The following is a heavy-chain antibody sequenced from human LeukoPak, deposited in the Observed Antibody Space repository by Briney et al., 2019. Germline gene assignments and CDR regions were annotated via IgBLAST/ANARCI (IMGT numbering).Heavy chain of an antibody. CDR2: ISGSGSTI. J-gene: IGHJ3*02. Sequence: AGGSLRLSCAASGFTFSSYEMNWVRQAPGKGLEWVSYISGSGSTIYYADSVKGRFTISRDNAKNSLSLQMNSLRAEDTAVYYCASYVMATTIDIWGQGTMVTVSS. CDR1: GFTFSSYE. CDR3: ASYVMATTIDI. V-gene: IGHV3-48*03. D-gene: IGHD5-24*01.